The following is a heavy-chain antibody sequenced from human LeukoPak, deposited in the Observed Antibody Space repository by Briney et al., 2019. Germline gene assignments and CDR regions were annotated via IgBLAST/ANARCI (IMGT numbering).Heavy chain of an antibody. Sequence: GGSLRLSCAASGFTFDDYAMHWVRQAPGKGLEWVSGISWNSGSIGYADSVKGRFTISRDNAKNSLYLQMNSLRAEDTALYYCAKDSGIYCSSTSCYPSLFDYWGQGTLVTVSS. D-gene: IGHD2-2*01. CDR1: GFTFDDYA. J-gene: IGHJ4*02. CDR2: ISWNSGSI. V-gene: IGHV3-9*01. CDR3: AKDSGIYCSSTSCYPSLFDY.